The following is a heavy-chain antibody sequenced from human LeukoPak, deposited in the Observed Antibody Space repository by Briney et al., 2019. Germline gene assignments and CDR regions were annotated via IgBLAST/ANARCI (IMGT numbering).Heavy chain of an antibody. J-gene: IGHJ6*02. Sequence: GGSLRLSCAASGFTFDDYAMHWVRQAPGKGLEWVSGISWDSGSISYADSVKGRFTISRDNAKNSLYLQMNSLRAEDTALYYCAKDLGDILTGYLSNYYYGMDVWGQGTTVTVSS. CDR3: AKDLGDILTGYLSNYYYGMDV. D-gene: IGHD3-9*01. CDR1: GFTFDDYA. V-gene: IGHV3-9*01. CDR2: ISWDSGSI.